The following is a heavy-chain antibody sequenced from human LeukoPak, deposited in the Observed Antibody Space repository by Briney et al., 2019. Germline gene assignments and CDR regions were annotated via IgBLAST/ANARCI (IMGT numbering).Heavy chain of an antibody. CDR1: GGTFSSYA. Sequence: ASVKVSCKASGGTFSSYAISWVRQAPGQGLEWMGGIIPIFGTANYAQKFQGRVTITADESTSTAYTELSSLRSEDTAVYYCATEYYYGSGSYYKGDYWGQGTLVTVSS. D-gene: IGHD3-10*01. CDR2: IIPIFGTA. CDR3: ATEYYYGSGSYYKGDY. V-gene: IGHV1-69*13. J-gene: IGHJ4*02.